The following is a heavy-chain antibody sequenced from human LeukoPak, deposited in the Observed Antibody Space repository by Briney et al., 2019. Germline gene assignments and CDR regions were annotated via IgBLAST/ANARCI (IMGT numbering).Heavy chain of an antibody. CDR1: GGSISSGSYY. Sequence: SETLSLTCTVSGGSISSGSYYWSWIRQPAGKGLEWIGRIYTSGSTNYNPSLKSRVTISVDTSKNQFSLKLSSVTAADTAVYYCARGGGYHNYFDYWGQGTLVTVSS. CDR2: IYTSGST. CDR3: ARGGGYHNYFDY. J-gene: IGHJ4*02. D-gene: IGHD5-24*01. V-gene: IGHV4-61*02.